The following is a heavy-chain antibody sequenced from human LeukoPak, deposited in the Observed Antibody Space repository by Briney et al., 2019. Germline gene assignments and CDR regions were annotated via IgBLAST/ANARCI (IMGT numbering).Heavy chain of an antibody. CDR1: GFTFSNYA. CDR3: AIIPASYYGSGFRHFYY. J-gene: IGHJ4*02. CDR2: ITSIGGST. D-gene: IGHD3-10*01. V-gene: IGHV3-23*01. Sequence: GGSLRLSCAASGFTFSNYAMSWLRQAPGKGLEWVSAITSIGGSTYYADSVKGRFTISRHNSKNTLYLQMNSLRVDDTAVYYCAIIPASYYGSGFRHFYYWGQGTVVTVSS.